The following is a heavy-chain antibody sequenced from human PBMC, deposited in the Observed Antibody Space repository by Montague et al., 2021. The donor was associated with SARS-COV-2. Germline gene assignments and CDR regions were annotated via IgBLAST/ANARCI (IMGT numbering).Heavy chain of an antibody. J-gene: IGHJ4*02. CDR1: GGSITRSYY. CDR2: IYYSGST. D-gene: IGHD5-12*01. Sequence: SETLSLTCLVSGGSITRSYYWGWIRQSPGKGLEWIGSIYYSGSTYYNPSLKSRVTISVDTSKNQFSLKLNSVTAADSAVYYCVRYSGYDLSTDYWGPGSLVTVSS. CDR3: VRYSGYDLSTDY. V-gene: IGHV4-39*01.